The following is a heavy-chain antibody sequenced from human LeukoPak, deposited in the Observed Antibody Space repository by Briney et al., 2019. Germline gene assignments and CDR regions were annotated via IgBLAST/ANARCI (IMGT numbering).Heavy chain of an antibody. CDR2: ISSSGSTI. CDR1: GFTFSDYY. V-gene: IGHV3-11*01. J-gene: IGHJ5*02. CDR3: AGDIGYSSSWDCGFDP. Sequence: PGGSLRLSCAASGFTFSDYYMSWIRQAPGKGLEWVSYISSSGSTIYYADSVKGRFTISRDNAKNSLYLQMNSLRAEDTAVYYCAGDIGYSSSWDCGFDPWGQGTLVTVSS. D-gene: IGHD6-13*01.